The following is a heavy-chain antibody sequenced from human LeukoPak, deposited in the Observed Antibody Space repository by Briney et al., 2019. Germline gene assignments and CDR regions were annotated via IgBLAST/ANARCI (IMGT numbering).Heavy chain of an antibody. V-gene: IGHV3-72*01. CDR1: GGSMSSYY. Sequence: LSLTCTVSGGSMSSYYWSWIRQPLGKGLEWVGRTRNKANSYTTEYAASVKGRFTISRDDSKNSLHLQMNSLKTEDTVVYYCARVYSRSHFDYWGQGTLVTVSS. CDR3: ARVYSRSHFDY. D-gene: IGHD6-13*01. J-gene: IGHJ4*02. CDR2: TRNKANSYTT.